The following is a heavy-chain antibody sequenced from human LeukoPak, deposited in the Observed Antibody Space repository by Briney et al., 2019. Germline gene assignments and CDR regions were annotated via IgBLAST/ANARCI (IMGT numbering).Heavy chain of an antibody. D-gene: IGHD5-18*01. Sequence: GGSLRLSCAASGFTFSSYGMHWVRQAPGKGLEWVAVIWYDGSNKFCADSVKGRFTISRDNSKNTLYLQMNSLRAEDTAVYYCARVDTAMITSAFDIWGQGTMVTVSS. CDR1: GFTFSSYG. V-gene: IGHV3-33*08. CDR3: ARVDTAMITSAFDI. CDR2: IWYDGSNK. J-gene: IGHJ3*02.